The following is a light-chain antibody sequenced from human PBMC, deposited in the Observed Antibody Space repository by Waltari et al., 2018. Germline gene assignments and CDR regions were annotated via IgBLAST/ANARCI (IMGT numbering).Light chain of an antibody. CDR2: AAS. Sequence: DIQMTQSPASLSASIGDRVIITCRASQTISTYLNWYQQKMGQAPKPLISAASTLHNGVPPRFSGSGSGTDFTLTISSVQPEDFGDYFCQQSFYVPISFGQGTRLDIK. V-gene: IGKV1-39*01. J-gene: IGKJ5*01. CDR1: QTISTY. CDR3: QQSFYVPIS.